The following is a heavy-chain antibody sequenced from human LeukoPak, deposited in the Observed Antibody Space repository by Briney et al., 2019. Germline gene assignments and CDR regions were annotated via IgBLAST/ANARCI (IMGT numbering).Heavy chain of an antibody. J-gene: IGHJ4*02. Sequence: ASVRVSCKASGYTFTGSYMHWVRQAPGQGFEWIGWISPAGGATKYAQNFQGRVTLTTDTSITTAYMELSSLTSDDTASYYCLNEHGGWGQGTPVTVSS. V-gene: IGHV1-2*02. CDR1: GYTFTGSY. CDR3: LNEHGG. D-gene: IGHD1-1*01. CDR2: ISPAGGAT.